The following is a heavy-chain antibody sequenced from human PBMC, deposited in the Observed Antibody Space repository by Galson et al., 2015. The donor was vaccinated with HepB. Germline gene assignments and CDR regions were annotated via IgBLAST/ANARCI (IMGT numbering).Heavy chain of an antibody. CDR1: GYTFTSYY. V-gene: IGHV1-46*03. Sequence: SVKVSCKASGYTFTSYYMHWVRQAPGQGLEWMGIINPSGGSTSYGQKFQGRVTMTRDTSTSTVYMELSSLRSEDTAVYYCARVGAAAGRFDYWGQGTLVTVSS. D-gene: IGHD6-13*01. CDR2: INPSGGST. J-gene: IGHJ4*02. CDR3: ARVGAAAGRFDY.